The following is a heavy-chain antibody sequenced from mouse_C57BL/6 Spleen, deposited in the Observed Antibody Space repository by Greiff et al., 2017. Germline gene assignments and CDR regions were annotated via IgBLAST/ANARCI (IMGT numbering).Heavy chain of an antibody. D-gene: IGHD2-2*01. J-gene: IGHJ2*01. V-gene: IGHV1-9*01. Sequence: QVQLKQSGAELMKPGASVKLSCKATGYTFTGYWIEWVKQRPGHGLEWIGEILPGSGSTNSNEKFKGKATFTADTSSNTAYMQLSSLTTVDSAIYYCARTTMVTHFDYWGQGTTLSVSS. CDR1: GYTFTGYW. CDR2: ILPGSGST. CDR3: ARTTMVTHFDY.